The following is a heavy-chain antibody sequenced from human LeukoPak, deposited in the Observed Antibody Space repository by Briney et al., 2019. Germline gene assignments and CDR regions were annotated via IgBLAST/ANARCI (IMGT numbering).Heavy chain of an antibody. CDR2: ISYSGPHM. Sequence: GGSLRLSCAASGFTFSSSAMSWVRQVPGKGLEWVSSISYSGPHMFYADSVRGRFTISRDNAENSLFLQMNSLRAEDTAVYFCASNDYRDEGIDSWGQGTLVTVSS. V-gene: IGHV3-21*01. CDR3: ASNDYRDEGIDS. CDR1: GFTFSSSA. D-gene: IGHD4-17*01. J-gene: IGHJ4*02.